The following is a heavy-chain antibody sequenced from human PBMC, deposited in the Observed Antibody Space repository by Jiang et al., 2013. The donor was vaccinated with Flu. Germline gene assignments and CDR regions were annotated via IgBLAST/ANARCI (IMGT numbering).Heavy chain of an antibody. CDR3: ARMWGSSGWYDY. Sequence: LVKPTQTLTLTCTFSGFSLSTSGMRVSWIRQPPGKALEWLARIDWDDDRFYSTSLKTRLTISKDTSKNXVVLTMTNMDPVDTATYYCARMWGSSGWYDYWGQGTLVTVSS. V-gene: IGHV2-70*04. D-gene: IGHD6-19*01. J-gene: IGHJ4*02. CDR1: GFSLSTSGMR. CDR2: IDWDDDR.